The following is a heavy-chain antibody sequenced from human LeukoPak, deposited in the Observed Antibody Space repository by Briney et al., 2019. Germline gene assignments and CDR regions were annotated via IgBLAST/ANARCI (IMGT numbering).Heavy chain of an antibody. D-gene: IGHD2-2*01. CDR1: GYTFTSYD. CDR2: MNPNSGNT. Sequence: ASVKVSCTASGYTFTSYDINWVRQATGQGLEWMGWMNPNSGNTGYAQKFQGRVTMTRNTSISTAYMELSSLRSEDTAVYYCARRRIVVVPAAMSGFDPWGQGTLVTVSS. V-gene: IGHV1-8*01. J-gene: IGHJ5*02. CDR3: ARRRIVVVPAAMSGFDP.